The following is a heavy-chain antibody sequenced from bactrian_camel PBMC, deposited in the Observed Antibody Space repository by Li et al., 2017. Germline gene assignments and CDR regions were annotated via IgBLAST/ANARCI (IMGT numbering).Heavy chain of an antibody. D-gene: IGHD2*01. Sequence: HVQLVESGGGSVQAGGSLRLSCAASGYTYSRYYCMAWFRQYPGKEREGVAAIEADGPTSYADSVKDRFTISKDNEKKIVYLEMNSLKPEDTAMYYCASNNQWWCALSPERYKLWGQGTQVTVS. CDR1: GYTYSRYYC. J-gene: IGHJ4*01. CDR2: IEADGPT. V-gene: IGHV3S26*01. CDR3: ASNNQWWCALSPERYKL.